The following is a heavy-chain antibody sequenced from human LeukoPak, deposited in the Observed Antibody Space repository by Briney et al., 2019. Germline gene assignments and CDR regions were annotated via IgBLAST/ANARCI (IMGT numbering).Heavy chain of an antibody. CDR2: IYYSGST. CDR3: AGGYYSSSGDY. D-gene: IGHD6-13*01. V-gene: IGHV4-39*01. Sequence: SETLSLTCTVSGGSISSSSYYWGWIRQPPGKGLEWIGSIYYSGSTYYNPSLKSRVTISVDTSKNQFSLKLSSVTAADTAVYYCAGGYYSSSGDYWGQGTLVTVSS. J-gene: IGHJ4*02. CDR1: GGSISSSSYY.